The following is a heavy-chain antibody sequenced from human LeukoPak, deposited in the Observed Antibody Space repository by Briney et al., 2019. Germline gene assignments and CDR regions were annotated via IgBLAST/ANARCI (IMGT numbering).Heavy chain of an antibody. D-gene: IGHD3-22*01. CDR3: ARGRSYDSSGYYSHDAFDI. CDR2: IYYSGST. Sequence: PSEILSLTCTVSGGSISSYYWSWIRQPPGKGLEWIGYIYYSGSTNYNPSLKSRVTISVDTSKNQFSLKLSSVTAADTAVYYCARGRSYDSSGYYSHDAFDIWGQGTMVTVSS. V-gene: IGHV4-59*12. J-gene: IGHJ3*02. CDR1: GGSISSYY.